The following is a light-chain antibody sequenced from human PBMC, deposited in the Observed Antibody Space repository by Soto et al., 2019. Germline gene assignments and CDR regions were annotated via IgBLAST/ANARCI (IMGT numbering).Light chain of an antibody. CDR1: SSDVGGYNY. J-gene: IGLJ1*01. CDR3: CSHAGSYTYV. CDR2: DVT. V-gene: IGLV2-11*01. Sequence: QSVLTQARSVSGSPGQSLTISCTGTSSDVGGYNYVSWYQQYPGKVPKLMIYDVTKRPSGVPDRFSGSKSGNTASLTISGLQDEDEADYYCCSHAGSYTYVFGTGTKVTVL.